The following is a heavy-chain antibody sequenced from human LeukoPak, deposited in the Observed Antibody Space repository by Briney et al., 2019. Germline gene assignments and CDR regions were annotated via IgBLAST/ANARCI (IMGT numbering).Heavy chain of an antibody. Sequence: SETLSLTCTVSGASISSSSYYWGWIRQPPGKGLEWIGSIYYSGSTNYKPSLRSRVTISVDTSKNQFSLKLSSVTAADTAVYYCARHAGSYYTYNFDYWGQGTLVTVSS. J-gene: IGHJ4*02. CDR3: ARHAGSYYTYNFDY. D-gene: IGHD3-22*01. CDR1: GASISSSSYY. CDR2: IYYSGST. V-gene: IGHV4-39*01.